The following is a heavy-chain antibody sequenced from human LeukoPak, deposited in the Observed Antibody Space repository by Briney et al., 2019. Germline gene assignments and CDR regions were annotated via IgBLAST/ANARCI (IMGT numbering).Heavy chain of an antibody. CDR1: GFTFSSYW. V-gene: IGHV3-7*03. CDR3: AREGAKVVAATRLYYYYMDV. Sequence: PGGSLRLSCAASGFTFSSYWMSWVRQAPGKGLEWVANIKQDGSEKYYVDSVKGRFTISRDNAKNSLYLQMNSLRAEDTAVYYCAREGAKVVAATRLYYYYMDVWGKGTTVTISS. J-gene: IGHJ6*03. CDR2: IKQDGSEK. D-gene: IGHD2-15*01.